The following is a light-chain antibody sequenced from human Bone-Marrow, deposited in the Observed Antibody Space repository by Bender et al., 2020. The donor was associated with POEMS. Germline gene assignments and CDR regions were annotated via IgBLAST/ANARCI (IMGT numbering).Light chain of an antibody. CDR3: SSYAGSYIYV. Sequence: QSVLTQPPSASGTPGQSVIISCSGTDSNFGGNNVNWYQHLPGTAPRLVVFINYQRPSGVPARFSGSKSGTSASLAISDIQSEDEGDYYCSSYAGSYIYVFGIGTKVTVL. J-gene: IGLJ1*01. CDR2: INY. CDR1: DSNFGGNN. V-gene: IGLV1-44*01.